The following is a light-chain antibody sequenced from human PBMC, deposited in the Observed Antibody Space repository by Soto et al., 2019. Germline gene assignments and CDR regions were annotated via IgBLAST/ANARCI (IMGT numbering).Light chain of an antibody. CDR2: DVS. CDR3: SSYTSSSTRGRV. V-gene: IGLV2-14*01. Sequence: QSVLTQPASVSGSPGQSITISCTGTSSDVGGYNYVSWYQQHPGKAPKLMIYDVSNRPSGVSNRFSGSKSGNTASLTISGLQAEDEADYYCSSYTSSSTRGRVFGTGTKLTVL. J-gene: IGLJ1*01. CDR1: SSDVGGYNY.